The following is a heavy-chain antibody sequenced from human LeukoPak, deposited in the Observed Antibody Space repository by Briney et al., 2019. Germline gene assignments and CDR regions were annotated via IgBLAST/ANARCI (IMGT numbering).Heavy chain of an antibody. J-gene: IGHJ5*02. CDR1: GYTFTRYY. V-gene: IGHV1-2*02. Sequence: GASVKVSCKASGYTFTRYYIHWVRQAPGQGLEWLGWINPDSGGTDYAQKFRGRVTMTRDTSISTAYMELSRLTSDDTAVYYCARSGGYCVGTTCYSLFNWFDPWGQGALVTVSS. CDR3: ARSGGYCVGTTCYSLFNWFDP. D-gene: IGHD2-15*01. CDR2: INPDSGGT.